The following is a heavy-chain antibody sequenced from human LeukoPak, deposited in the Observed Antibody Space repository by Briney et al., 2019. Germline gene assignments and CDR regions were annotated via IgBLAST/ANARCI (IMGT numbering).Heavy chain of an antibody. D-gene: IGHD6-13*01. CDR1: GFTFSSYW. CDR3: ARATIAAAGRALDY. CDR2: ILSEGDNT. J-gene: IGHJ4*02. V-gene: IGHV3-74*01. Sequence: GGSLRLSCAASGFTFSSYWMHWVRQAPGKGLVWVSRILSEGDNTNYADSVKGRFTISRDNAKNTLYLQMSSLRAEDTADYCARATIAAAGRALDYWGQGTLVTVSS.